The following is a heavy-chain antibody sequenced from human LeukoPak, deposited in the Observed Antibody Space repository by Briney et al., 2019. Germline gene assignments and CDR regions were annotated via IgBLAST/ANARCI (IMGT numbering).Heavy chain of an antibody. D-gene: IGHD2-2*01. Sequence: ASVKVSCKASGGTFSGYAISWVRQAPGQGLERMGGIIPIFGTANYAQKFQGRVTITADGSTSTAYMELSSLRSEDTAVYYCARVGGYCSSTSCLGEDYWGQGTLVTVSS. CDR1: GGTFSGYA. V-gene: IGHV1-69*13. J-gene: IGHJ4*02. CDR2: IIPIFGTA. CDR3: ARVGGYCSSTSCLGEDY.